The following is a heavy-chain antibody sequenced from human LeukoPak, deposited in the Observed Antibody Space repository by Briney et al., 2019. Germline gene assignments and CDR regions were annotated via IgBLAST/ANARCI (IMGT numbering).Heavy chain of an antibody. CDR3: ATDSSSWQD. D-gene: IGHD6-13*01. Sequence: ASVKASRKASGYTLTGYYMHWVRQAPGQRLEWIGWSNPNSGGTNYAQKFQGRVTMTRDTSISTAYMELSRLRSDDTAVYYCATDSSSWQDWGQGTLVTVSS. J-gene: IGHJ4*02. CDR1: GYTLTGYY. CDR2: SNPNSGGT. V-gene: IGHV1-2*02.